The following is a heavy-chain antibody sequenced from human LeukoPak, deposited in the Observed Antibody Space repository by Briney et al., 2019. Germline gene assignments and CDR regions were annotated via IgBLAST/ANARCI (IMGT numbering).Heavy chain of an antibody. D-gene: IGHD1-26*01. CDR3: ARHREKVNSGSYQLDY. Sequence: SVKVSCKASGGTFSSYAISWVRQAPGQGLEWMGRIIPIFGTANYAQKFQSRVTITTDESTSTAYMELSSLRSEDTAVYYCARHREKVNSGSYQLDYWGQGTLVTVSS. CDR2: IIPIFGTA. CDR1: GGTFSSYA. J-gene: IGHJ4*02. V-gene: IGHV1-69*05.